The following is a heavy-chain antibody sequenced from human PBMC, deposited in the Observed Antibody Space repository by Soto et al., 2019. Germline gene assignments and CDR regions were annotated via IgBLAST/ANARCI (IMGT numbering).Heavy chain of an antibody. CDR3: ARDSGHIVVVPAAPGAFDI. J-gene: IGHJ3*02. CDR2: IYYSGST. Sequence: QVQLQESGPGLVKPSQTLSLTCTVSGGSISSGGYYWSWIRQHPGKGLEWIGYIYYSGSTYYNPSLKSRVTISVDTSKNQFSLKLSSVTAADTAVYYCARDSGHIVVVPAAPGAFDIWGQGTMVTVSS. V-gene: IGHV4-31*03. CDR1: GGSISSGGYY. D-gene: IGHD2-2*01.